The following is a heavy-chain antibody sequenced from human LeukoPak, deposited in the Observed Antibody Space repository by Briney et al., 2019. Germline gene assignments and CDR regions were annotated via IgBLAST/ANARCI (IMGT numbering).Heavy chain of an antibody. J-gene: IGHJ6*03. CDR3: ARVRRSWGYYYYYYYMDV. CDR2: INHSGST. D-gene: IGHD6-13*01. CDR1: GGSFSGYY. V-gene: IGHV4-34*01. Sequence: SETLSLTCAVYGGSFSGYYWSWIRQPPGKGLEWIGEINHSGSTNYNPSLKSRVTISVDTSKNQFSLKLSSVTAADTAVYYCARVRRSWGYYYYYYYMDVWGKGTTVTVSS.